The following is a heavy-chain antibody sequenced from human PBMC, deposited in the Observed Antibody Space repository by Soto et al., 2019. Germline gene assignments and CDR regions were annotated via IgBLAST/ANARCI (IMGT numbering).Heavy chain of an antibody. CDR2: MNPNSGNT. CDR3: ARGGRGSSARAFYYYYGMDV. CDR1: GYTFTSYD. J-gene: IGHJ6*02. D-gene: IGHD2-2*01. Sequence: ASVKVSCKASGYTFTSYDINWVRQATGQGLEWMGWMNPNSGNTGYAQKFQGRVTMTRNTSISTAYMELSSLRSEDTAVYYCARGGRGSSARAFYYYYGMDVWGQGTTVTVSS. V-gene: IGHV1-8*01.